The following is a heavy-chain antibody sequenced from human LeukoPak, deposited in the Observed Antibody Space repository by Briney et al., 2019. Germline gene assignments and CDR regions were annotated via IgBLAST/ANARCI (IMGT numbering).Heavy chain of an antibody. V-gene: IGHV1-8*01. Sequence: GASVNVSCKASVYTFSSYDINWVRQATGQGLEWMGWMNTNSGNTGYAQKFQGRLNMTRNTSIDTAYMELSSLRSDDTAVYYCARRVGSGWPVQHWGQGTLVTVSS. CDR1: VYTFSSYD. J-gene: IGHJ1*01. CDR3: ARRVGSGWPVQH. D-gene: IGHD6-19*01. CDR2: MNTNSGNT.